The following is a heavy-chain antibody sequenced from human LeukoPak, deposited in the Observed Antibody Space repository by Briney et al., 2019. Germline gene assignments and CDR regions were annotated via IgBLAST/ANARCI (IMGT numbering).Heavy chain of an antibody. V-gene: IGHV3-15*01. CDR3: ITPLPYSAQ. D-gene: IGHD2-21*01. Sequence: GGSLRLSCAASGFTFSKAWMTWVRQAPGKGLEWVGRIKSKTDGGTTDYAAPVKDRFSIPRDDSKSMMYLQMNSLKTEDTAVYYCITPLPYSAQGGQGTLVTVSS. J-gene: IGHJ4*02. CDR1: GFTFSKAW. CDR2: IKSKTDGGTT.